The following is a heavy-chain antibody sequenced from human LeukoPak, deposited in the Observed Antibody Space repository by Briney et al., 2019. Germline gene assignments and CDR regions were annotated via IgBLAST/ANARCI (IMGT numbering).Heavy chain of an antibody. CDR3: ARAGGRSGWWYFDY. D-gene: IGHD2-15*01. CDR1: GGSISSSSYY. CDR2: IYHSGST. J-gene: IGHJ4*02. Sequence: PSETLSLTCTVSGGSISSSSYYWGWIRQPPGKGLEWIGSIYHSGSTYYNPSLKSRVTISVDTSKNQFSLKLSSVTAADTAVYYCARAGGRSGWWYFDYWGQGTLVTVSS. V-gene: IGHV4-39*07.